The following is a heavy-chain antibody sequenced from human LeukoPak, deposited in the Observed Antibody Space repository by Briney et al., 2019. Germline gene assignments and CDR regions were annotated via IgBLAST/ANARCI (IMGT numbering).Heavy chain of an antibody. CDR1: GFTFSSYA. CDR2: ISYDGSNK. V-gene: IGHV3-30-3*01. J-gene: IGHJ4*02. CDR3: TTDRGYSTLDD. D-gene: IGHD3-10*01. Sequence: GRSLRLSCAASGFTFSSYAMHWVRQAPGKGLEWVAVISYDGSNKYYADSVKGRFTISRDNAKKTLYLQMDSLRTDDTAVYYCTTDRGYSTLDDWGQGTLVTVSS.